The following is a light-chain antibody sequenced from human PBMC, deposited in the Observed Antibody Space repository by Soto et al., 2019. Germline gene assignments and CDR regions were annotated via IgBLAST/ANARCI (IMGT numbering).Light chain of an antibody. CDR3: QQYGSSPRT. J-gene: IGKJ1*01. CDR1: QSVSSSY. CDR2: DAS. Sequence: EIVLTQSPATLSLSPGERGTLSCGASQSVSSSYLAWYQQKPGLAPRLLIYDASSRATGIPDRFSGSGSGTDFTLTISRLEPEDFAVYYCQQYGSSPRTFGQGTKVEIK. V-gene: IGKV3D-20*01.